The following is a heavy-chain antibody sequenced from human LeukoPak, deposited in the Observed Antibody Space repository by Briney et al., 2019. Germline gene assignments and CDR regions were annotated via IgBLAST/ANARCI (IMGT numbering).Heavy chain of an antibody. J-gene: IGHJ3*02. Sequence: GGSLRLSCAASGFTFDDYDMSWVRQAPGKGLEWVSGINWDGGSTGYADSVKGRFTISRDNARNSLYLQMNSLRAEDTALYYCARIAMAGIGDGFDIWGQGTMVTVSS. CDR3: ARIAMAGIGDGFDI. CDR2: INWDGGST. V-gene: IGHV3-20*04. D-gene: IGHD6-19*01. CDR1: GFTFDDYD.